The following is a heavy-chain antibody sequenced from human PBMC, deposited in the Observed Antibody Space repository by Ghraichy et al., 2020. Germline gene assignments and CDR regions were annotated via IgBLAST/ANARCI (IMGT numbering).Heavy chain of an antibody. CDR2: IYYSGST. V-gene: IGHV4-59*01. Sequence: SQTLSLTCTVSGGSISSYYWSWIRQPPGKGLEWIGYIYYSGSTNYNPSLKSRVTISVDTSKNQFSLKLSSVTAADTAVYYCAREEASILTGFWSWFDPWGQGTLVTVSS. CDR1: GGSISSYY. CDR3: AREEASILTGFWSWFDP. D-gene: IGHD3-9*01. J-gene: IGHJ5*02.